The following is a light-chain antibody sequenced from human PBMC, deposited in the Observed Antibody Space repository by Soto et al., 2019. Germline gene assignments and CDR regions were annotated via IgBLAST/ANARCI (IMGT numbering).Light chain of an antibody. CDR3: QQYGSSPKT. CDR2: GAS. Sequence: EIVLTQSPGTLSLSPGERTTLSSRASQSVSSSYLAWNQQKPGQAPRLLIYGASSRATGIPDRFSGSGSGTDFTLTISRLEPEDFAVYYCQQYGSSPKTFGKGTKVDIK. CDR1: QSVSSSY. J-gene: IGKJ1*01. V-gene: IGKV3-20*01.